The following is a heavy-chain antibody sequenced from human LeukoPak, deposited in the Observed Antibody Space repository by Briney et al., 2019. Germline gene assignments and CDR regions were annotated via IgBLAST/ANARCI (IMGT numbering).Heavy chain of an antibody. CDR2: ISSSSTI. CDR3: ASLYYDILTGSQRLDY. CDR1: GFTFSDYY. D-gene: IGHD3-9*01. Sequence: GGSLRLSCAASGFTFSDYYMNWVRQAPGKGLEWVSSISSSSTIYYADSVKGRFTISRDNAKNSLYLQMNSLRAEDTAVYYCASLYYDILTGSQRLDYWGQGTLVTVSS. V-gene: IGHV3-69-1*01. J-gene: IGHJ4*02.